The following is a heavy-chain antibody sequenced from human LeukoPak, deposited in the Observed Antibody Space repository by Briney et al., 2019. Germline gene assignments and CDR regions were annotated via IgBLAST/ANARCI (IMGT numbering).Heavy chain of an antibody. J-gene: IGHJ4*02. Sequence: SVKVSCKASGGTFSSYAISWVRQAPGQGLEWMGGIIPIFGTANYAQKFQGRVTITTDESTSTAYMELSSLRSEDTAVYYCARGLYLPMDRSLGPFDYWGQGTLVTVSS. CDR2: IIPIFGTA. CDR3: ARGLYLPMDRSLGPFDY. V-gene: IGHV1-69*05. CDR1: GGTFSSYA. D-gene: IGHD3-10*01.